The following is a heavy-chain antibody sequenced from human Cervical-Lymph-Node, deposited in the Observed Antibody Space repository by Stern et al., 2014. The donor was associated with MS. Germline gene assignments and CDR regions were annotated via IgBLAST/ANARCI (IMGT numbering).Heavy chain of an antibody. J-gene: IGHJ6*02. D-gene: IGHD6-6*01. V-gene: IGHV3-33*01. CDR3: AREWSSSLYYPYYKYYYGMDV. CDR1: GFTLSHYG. Sequence: VQLVESGGGVVQSGRALRLSCVASGFTLSHYGMHWVRQAPGKGLEWVAVIWYDGTEKDHADSVKGRFTISRDNSKNTLYLEMNSLKDDDTAVYYCAREWSSSLYYPYYKYYYGMDVWGQGTTVTVSS. CDR2: IWYDGTEK.